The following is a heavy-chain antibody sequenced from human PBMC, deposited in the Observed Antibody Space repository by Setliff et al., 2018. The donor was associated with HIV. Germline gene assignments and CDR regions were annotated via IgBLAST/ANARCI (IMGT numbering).Heavy chain of an antibody. V-gene: IGHV3-48*01. CDR2: ITATGTTV. CDR1: GFVFSDHS. Sequence: PGGSLRLSCSASGFVFSDHSFHWVRQAPGGGLEWLSYITATGTTVSYADSVRGRFIIFRDSVRNELYLQMKRLRVEDTALYYCVRDQLRVPERWDFDFWGQGTLVTVSS. CDR3: VRDQLRVPERWDFDF. J-gene: IGHJ4*02. D-gene: IGHD1-26*01.